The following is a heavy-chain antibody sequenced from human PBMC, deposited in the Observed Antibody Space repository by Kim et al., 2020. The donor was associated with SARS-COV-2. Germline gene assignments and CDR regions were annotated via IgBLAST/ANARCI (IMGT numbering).Heavy chain of an antibody. CDR2: INPNSGGS. V-gene: IGHV1-2*06. CDR1: GYTFTAYY. J-gene: IGHJ4*02. D-gene: IGHD3-16*01. Sequence: ASVKVSCKTSGYTFTAYYVHWVRQAPGQGLQWMGRINPNSGGSNYAQKFQGRVSMTRDTSISTAYVELSMLRSDDTAVYYCVTADMITFGGNITPGYYFDYWGLGTLVTVSS. CDR3: VTADMITFGGNITPGYYFDY.